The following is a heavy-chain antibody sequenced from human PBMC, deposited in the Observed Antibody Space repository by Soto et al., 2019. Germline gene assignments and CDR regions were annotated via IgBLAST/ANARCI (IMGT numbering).Heavy chain of an antibody. J-gene: IGHJ4*02. V-gene: IGHV4-39*01. Sequence: SETLSLTCAVSGGSISSRTYNWAWIRQPPGKGLEWIGSIYYGGNTYYKPSLKSRVTISVDSSKNQLSLRLTSVTAADTAVYYCARSLSQRRWLEKGYEYWGQGTRVTVSS. CDR1: GGSISSRTYN. CDR2: IYYGGNT. CDR3: ARSLSQRRWLEKGYEY. D-gene: IGHD6-19*01.